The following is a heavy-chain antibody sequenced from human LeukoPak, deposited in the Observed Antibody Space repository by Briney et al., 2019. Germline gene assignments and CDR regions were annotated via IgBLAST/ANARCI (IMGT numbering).Heavy chain of an antibody. CDR3: ARDKYYYGSGSYLFDY. CDR1: GGSISSYF. V-gene: IGHV4-59*12. D-gene: IGHD3-10*01. J-gene: IGHJ4*02. Sequence: PSETLSLTCTVSGGSISSYFWTWIRQPPGKGLECIGYISDSGSTNYNPSLKSRVTMSVDTSKNQFSLKLSSVTAADTAVYYCARDKYYYGSGSYLFDYWGQGTLVTVSS. CDR2: ISDSGST.